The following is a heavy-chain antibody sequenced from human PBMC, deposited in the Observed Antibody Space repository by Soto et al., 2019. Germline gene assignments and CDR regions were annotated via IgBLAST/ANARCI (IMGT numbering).Heavy chain of an antibody. CDR3: PKNAAYDLDY. D-gene: IGHD3-22*01. V-gene: IGHV4-4*02. Sequence: SETLSLTCGVSGGSVSRDNWWSWVRQSPGKGLEWLGEVHHGGSTNYNPSLKSRVTMSVDKSKNQFSLKLTSVTAADTAVYYCPKNAAYDLDYWGQGTLVTVSS. CDR1: GGSVSRDNW. CDR2: VHHGGST. J-gene: IGHJ4*02.